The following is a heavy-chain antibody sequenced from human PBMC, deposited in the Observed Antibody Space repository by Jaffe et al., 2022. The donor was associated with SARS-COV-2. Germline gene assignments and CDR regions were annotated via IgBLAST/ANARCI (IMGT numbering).Heavy chain of an antibody. Sequence: EVQLVESGGGLVQPGGSLRLSCAASGFTFSSYWMHWVRQAPGKGLVWVSRINSDGSSTSYADSVKGRFTISRDNAKNTLYLQMNSLRAEDTAVYYCVRLAYCGGDCSNDAFDIWGQGTMVTVSS. CDR3: VRLAYCGGDCSNDAFDI. CDR1: GFTFSSYW. D-gene: IGHD2-21*02. J-gene: IGHJ3*02. V-gene: IGHV3-74*01. CDR2: INSDGSST.